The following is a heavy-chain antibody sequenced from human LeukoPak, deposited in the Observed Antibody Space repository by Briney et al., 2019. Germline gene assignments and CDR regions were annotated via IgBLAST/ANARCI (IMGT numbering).Heavy chain of an antibody. J-gene: IGHJ6*03. CDR2: INHSGST. CDR1: GGSLSGYY. CDR3: ASRPYYGSGSLMDV. D-gene: IGHD3-10*01. V-gene: IGHV4-34*01. Sequence: PSETLSLTCAVYGGSLSGYYWSWIRQPPGKGLEWIGEINHSGSTNYNPSLKSRVTISVDTSKNQFSLKLSSVTAADTAVYYCASRPYYGSGSLMDVWGKGTTVTVSS.